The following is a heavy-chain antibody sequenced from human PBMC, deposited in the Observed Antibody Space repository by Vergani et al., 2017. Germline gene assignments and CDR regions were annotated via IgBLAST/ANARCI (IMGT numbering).Heavy chain of an antibody. J-gene: IGHJ4*02. CDR2: ISSSSVNI. CDR1: VFTFSPYN. Sequence: EVQLVESGGGLVKPGGSLRLSCAASVFTFSPYNMNWVRQTPGKGLEWVSSISSSSVNIYYADSVRGRFTIARNNAKDSLYLQMNSLRADDTAVYYCAREGVPRCCIVGAPDFWGQGTQVTVSS. V-gene: IGHV3-21*01. CDR3: AREGVPRCCIVGAPDF. D-gene: IGHD1-26*01.